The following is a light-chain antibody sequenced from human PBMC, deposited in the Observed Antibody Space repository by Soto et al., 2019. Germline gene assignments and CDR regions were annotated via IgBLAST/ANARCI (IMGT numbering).Light chain of an antibody. CDR2: DAS. CDR3: QQYNNWPPWT. CDR1: QSVSNN. J-gene: IGKJ1*01. V-gene: IGKV3D-15*01. Sequence: EIVMTQSPATLSVSPGERATLSCRASQSVSNNLAWYQQKPGLAPRLLIYDASSRATGIPDRFSGSGSGTDFTLTISSLQSEDFAVYYCQQYNNWPPWTFGQGTKVDIK.